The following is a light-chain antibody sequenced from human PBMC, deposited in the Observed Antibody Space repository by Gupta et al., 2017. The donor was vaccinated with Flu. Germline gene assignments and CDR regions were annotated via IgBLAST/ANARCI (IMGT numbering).Light chain of an antibody. V-gene: IGLV1-47*01. J-gene: IGLJ2*01. Sequence: SGLTQSPSASGTARQRVTISCSGSSPNNGSNYVSWYQQLPGTAPKLLIYRNNQRPSGVPDRFSGSKSGTSASLAISGLRAEDEADYYCAACDDSRSGGVFGGGTKLTVL. CDR2: RNN. CDR3: AACDDSRSGGV. CDR1: SPNNGSNY.